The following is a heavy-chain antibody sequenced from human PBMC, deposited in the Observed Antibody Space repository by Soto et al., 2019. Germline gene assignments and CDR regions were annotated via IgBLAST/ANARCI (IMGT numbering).Heavy chain of an antibody. J-gene: IGHJ6*02. D-gene: IGHD1-26*01. CDR3: ASDWECGLDV. CDR1: GGSISSGDYY. Sequence: QVQLQESGPGLVKPSQTLSLTCTVSGGSISSGDYYWSWIRHPPGKGLEWVGYIYYSGSTYYNQSLKSRVTISVDTSKHQFCLSLSSVTAAYTAVYYCASDWECGLDVWCQGTTVTVSS. V-gene: IGHV4-30-4*01. CDR2: IYYSGST.